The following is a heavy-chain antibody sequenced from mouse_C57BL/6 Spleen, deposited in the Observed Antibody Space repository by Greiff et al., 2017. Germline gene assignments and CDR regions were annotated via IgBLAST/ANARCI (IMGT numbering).Heavy chain of an antibody. J-gene: IGHJ4*01. Sequence: EVKLMESGGGLVKPGGSLKLSCAASGFTFSSYTMSWVRQTPEKRLEWVATISGGGGNTYYPDSVKGRFTISRDNAKNTLYLQMSSLRSEDTALYYCARREGYDYAMDYWGQGTSVTVSS. D-gene: IGHD2-2*01. CDR1: GFTFSSYT. CDR2: ISGGGGNT. V-gene: IGHV5-9*01. CDR3: ARREGYDYAMDY.